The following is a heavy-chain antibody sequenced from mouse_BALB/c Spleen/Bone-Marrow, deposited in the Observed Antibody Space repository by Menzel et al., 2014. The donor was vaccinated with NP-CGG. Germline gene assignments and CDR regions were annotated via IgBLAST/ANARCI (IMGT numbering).Heavy chain of an antibody. CDR1: GYTFTSYW. J-gene: IGHJ3*01. CDR3: ARGVRGYDGFAY. Sequence: QVQLQQSGAELAKPGASVKMSCKASGYTFTSYWMHWVKQRPGQGLEWIGYINPSTGYTEYNQKFKDKATLTADKSSSTAYMQLSSLTSEDSAVYYCARGVRGYDGFAYWGQGTLATVSA. D-gene: IGHD2-2*01. V-gene: IGHV1-7*01. CDR2: INPSTGYT.